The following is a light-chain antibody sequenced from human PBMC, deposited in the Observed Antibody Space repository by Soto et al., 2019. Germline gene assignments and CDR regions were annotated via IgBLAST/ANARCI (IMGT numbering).Light chain of an antibody. V-gene: IGKV3-20*01. J-gene: IGKJ2*01. Sequence: EIVLTQSPGTLSLSPGERATLSCRASQSVSSTYLAWYQQKPGQAPRLLIYSASSRATGIPDRXSGSXSGXXXXXXXXXXXXEDFAVYYCQQYGGSSPMYPFGQGTKLEIK. CDR2: SAS. CDR3: QQYGGSSPMYP. CDR1: QSVSSTY.